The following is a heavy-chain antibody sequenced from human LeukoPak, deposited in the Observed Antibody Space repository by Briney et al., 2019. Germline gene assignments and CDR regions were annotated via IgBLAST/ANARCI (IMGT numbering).Heavy chain of an antibody. Sequence: GGSLRLSCAASGFTFSSYSMNWVRQAPGKGLEWVSGISRSGSTYYTDSVKGRFTISRDNSKNTLDLQMNSLRAEDTAVYYCAKGGYFDFENWGQGTRVTVSS. CDR3: AKGGYFDFEN. D-gene: IGHD3-9*01. CDR2: ISRSGST. CDR1: GFTFSSYS. V-gene: IGHV3-23*01. J-gene: IGHJ3*01.